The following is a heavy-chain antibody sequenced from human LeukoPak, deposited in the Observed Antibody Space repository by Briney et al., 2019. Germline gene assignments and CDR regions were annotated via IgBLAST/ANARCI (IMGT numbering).Heavy chain of an antibody. CDR3: AREGHQQDYEAREHYGMDV. CDR1: GYTFTTYG. D-gene: IGHD4-17*01. CDR2: ISTYNANT. V-gene: IGHV1-18*01. Sequence: GASVKVSCKASGYTFTTYGLSWVRQAPGQGLEWMGWISTYNANTDYAQSLQGRVTMTTDTSTSTAYMELRSLRSDDTAVYYCAREGHQQDYEAREHYGMDVWGQGTTVTVSS. J-gene: IGHJ6*02.